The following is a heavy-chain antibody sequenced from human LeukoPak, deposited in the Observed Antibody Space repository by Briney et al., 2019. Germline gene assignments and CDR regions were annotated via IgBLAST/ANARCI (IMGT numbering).Heavy chain of an antibody. CDR1: GFTFSSYG. D-gene: IGHD3-22*01. CDR2: ISYDGSNK. CDR3: AKVAMIVVVITTSLDY. J-gene: IGHJ4*02. Sequence: GGSLRLSCAASGFTFSSYGMHWVRQAPGKGLEWVAVISYDGSNKYYADSVKGRFTISRDNSKNTLYLQMNSLRAEDTAVYYCAKVAMIVVVITTSLDYWGQGTLVTVSS. V-gene: IGHV3-30*18.